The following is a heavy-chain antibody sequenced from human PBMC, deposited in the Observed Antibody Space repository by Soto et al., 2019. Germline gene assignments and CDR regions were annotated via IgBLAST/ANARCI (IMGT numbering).Heavy chain of an antibody. CDR2: ISGSGGAT. V-gene: IGHV3-23*01. Sequence: GGSLRLSCAASGFTFSSDAMSWVRQAPGKGLEWVSGISGSGGATHYADSVKGRFTISRDNARNTLHLQMNSLRAEDMAVYYCANGDVPGSWSALDYWGQGTMVTGSS. CDR1: GFTFSSDA. D-gene: IGHD3-10*01. J-gene: IGHJ4*02. CDR3: ANGDVPGSWSALDY.